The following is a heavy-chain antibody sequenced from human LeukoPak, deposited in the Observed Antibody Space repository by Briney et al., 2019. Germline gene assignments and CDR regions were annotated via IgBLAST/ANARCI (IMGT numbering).Heavy chain of an antibody. V-gene: IGHV3-9*01. Sequence: GGSLKLSCAASGFSFSSYSMNWVRQAPGKGLEWVSGISWNSGSIGYADSLKGRFTISRGNANNSQYPLMNSLIAAATALSYCAKGGYSYGLHNFDYWGQGTLVTVSS. CDR1: GFSFSSYS. CDR2: ISWNSGSI. D-gene: IGHD5-18*01. CDR3: AKGGYSYGLHNFDY. J-gene: IGHJ4*02.